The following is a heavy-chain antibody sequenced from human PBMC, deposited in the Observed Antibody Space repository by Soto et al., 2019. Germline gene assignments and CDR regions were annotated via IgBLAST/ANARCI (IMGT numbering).Heavy chain of an antibody. Sequence: QVQLVESGGNVVQPGGSLRLSCAASGFSFSSHGMHWVRQAPGKGLEWVAHLWAGGNIRYYAYSVNGRFTISSDHSKNTLYLPMSRLGAEDTAVYYCTRDAQQLANYGMDVWGQGTTVTVSS. V-gene: IGHV3-33*01. D-gene: IGHD6-13*01. CDR2: LWAGGNIR. CDR1: GFSFSSHG. J-gene: IGHJ6*02. CDR3: TRDAQQLANYGMDV.